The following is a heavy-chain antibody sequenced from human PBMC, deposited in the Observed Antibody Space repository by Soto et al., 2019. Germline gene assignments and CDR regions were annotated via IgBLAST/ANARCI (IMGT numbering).Heavy chain of an antibody. CDR2: INAGNGNT. J-gene: IGHJ4*02. V-gene: IGHV1-3*01. D-gene: IGHD3-16*01. CDR1: SCTLTSYG. Sequence: SLYVSCNASSCTLTSYGMHWVRQAPGQRLEWMGWINAGNGNTKYSQKFQGRVTITRDTSASTAYMELSSLRSEDTAVYYCGRVGELWVQFDYWGQGTLVSVSS. CDR3: GRVGELWVQFDY.